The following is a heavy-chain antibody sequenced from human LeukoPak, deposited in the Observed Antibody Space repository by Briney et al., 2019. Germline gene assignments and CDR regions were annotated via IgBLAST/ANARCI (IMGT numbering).Heavy chain of an antibody. CDR2: IESDGAST. D-gene: IGHD5-18*01. V-gene: IGHV3-74*01. CDR1: GFTFSSYW. Sequence: GGSLRLSCAASGFTFSSYWMYWVRQAPGKGLVWVSRIESDGASTTYADSVKGRFTISRDNAENTLYLQMNRLRAEDTAVYYCARGYTYGSIDYWGQGTLVTVSS. CDR3: ARGYTYGSIDY. J-gene: IGHJ4*02.